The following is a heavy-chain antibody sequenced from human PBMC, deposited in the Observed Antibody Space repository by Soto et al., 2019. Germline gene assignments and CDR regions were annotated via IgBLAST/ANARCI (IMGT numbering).Heavy chain of an antibody. CDR1: GYAFTTYG. CDR2: ISAHNGNT. D-gene: IGHD1-1*01. Sequence: QVHLVQSGAEVKKPGASVKVSCKGSGYAFTTYGNTWVRQAPGQGLEWMGWISAHNGNTNSAQKLQGRVTVTRDTSTSTAYMELRSLRSDDTAVYYCARGRYGDYWGQGALVTVSS. V-gene: IGHV1-18*01. CDR3: ARGRYGDY. J-gene: IGHJ4*02.